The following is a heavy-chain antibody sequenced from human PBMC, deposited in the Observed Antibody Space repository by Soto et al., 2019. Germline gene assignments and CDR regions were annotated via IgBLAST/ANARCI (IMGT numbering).Heavy chain of an antibody. CDR1: GDSVSSNGIA. CDR2: TYYRSKWYN. Sequence: QVQLQQSGPGLVKPSQTLSLTCAISGDSVSSNGIAWNWIRQSPSRGLEWLGRTYYRSKWYNDYDVAVKSRITINPDTSKKQFSLQLISVNPEDTAVYYGARESARQKLAYYFDYWGQGTLVTVSS. CDR3: ARESARQKLAYYFDY. V-gene: IGHV6-1*01. J-gene: IGHJ4*02. D-gene: IGHD6-13*01.